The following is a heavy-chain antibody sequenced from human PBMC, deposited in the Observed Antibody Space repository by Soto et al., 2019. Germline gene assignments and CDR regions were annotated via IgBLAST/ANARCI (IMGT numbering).Heavy chain of an antibody. CDR2: IIPIFGTA. V-gene: IGHV1-69*13. CDR1: GGTFSSYA. Sequence: GASVKVSCKASGGTFSSYAISWVRQAPGQGLEWMGGIIPIFGTANYAQKFQGRVTITADESTSTAYMELSSLRSEDTAVYYCAREWSKQYYDFWFFYSPPPRYYGMYVWGQGTSVTVS. CDR3: AREWSKQYYDFWFFYSPPPRYYGMYV. J-gene: IGHJ6*02. D-gene: IGHD3-3*01.